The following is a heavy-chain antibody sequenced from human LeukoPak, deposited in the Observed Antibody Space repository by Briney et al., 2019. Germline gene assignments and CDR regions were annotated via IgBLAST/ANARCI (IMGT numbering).Heavy chain of an antibody. Sequence: HSGGSLRLSCAASGSTFGSYTMNWVRQAPGKGLEWISCVSSSSSNIYYADSVKGRFTISRDNAKNSLYLQMNSLRDEDTAVYYCARDFRFAVDYWGQGTLVTVSS. CDR1: GSTFGSYT. CDR2: VSSSSSNI. J-gene: IGHJ4*02. V-gene: IGHV3-48*02. CDR3: ARDFRFAVDY.